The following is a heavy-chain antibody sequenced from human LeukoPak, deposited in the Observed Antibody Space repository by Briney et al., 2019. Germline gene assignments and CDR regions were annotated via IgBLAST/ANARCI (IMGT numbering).Heavy chain of an antibody. CDR3: ARSDRGYSYGSDY. V-gene: IGHV4-31*03. D-gene: IGHD5-18*01. CDR1: GGSISSGGYY. Sequence: SETLSLTCTVSGGSISSGGYYWSWIRQHPGKGLEWIGYIYYSGSTYYNPSLQSRITISVDTSKNDFCLNLTSVTAADTAVYYCARSDRGYSYGSDYWGPGTLVTVSS. CDR2: IYYSGST. J-gene: IGHJ4*02.